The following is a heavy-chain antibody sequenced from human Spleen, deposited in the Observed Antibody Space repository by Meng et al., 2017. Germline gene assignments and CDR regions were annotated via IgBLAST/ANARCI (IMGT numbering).Heavy chain of an antibody. D-gene: IGHD3-16*01. CDR3: AGGLPSTWFRKYYFES. Sequence: GGSLRLSCAASGFSFSDHYMNWIRRVPGKGLEWISYIGSSGSPIYYADSVKGRFTISRDNAKNSLYLQMSSLRAEDTAVYYCAGGLPSTWFRKYYFESWGQGTQVTVSS. CDR1: GFSFSDHY. J-gene: IGHJ4*02. CDR2: IGSSGSPI. V-gene: IGHV3-11*01.